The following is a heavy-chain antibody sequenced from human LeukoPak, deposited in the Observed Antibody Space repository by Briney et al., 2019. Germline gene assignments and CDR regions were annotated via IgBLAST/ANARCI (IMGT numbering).Heavy chain of an antibody. D-gene: IGHD3-10*02. CDR1: GGSISPYY. CDR3: ARSTGSTMFIDY. J-gene: IGHJ4*02. V-gene: IGHV4-59*01. Sequence: PSETLSLTCTVSGGSISPYYWSWIRQPPGKGLEWLGYIYYSGSTDNNPSLKSRVALSVDTSKNQFSLKLSSVTAADTAVYYCARSTGSTMFIDYWGQGTPVTVSS. CDR2: IYYSGST.